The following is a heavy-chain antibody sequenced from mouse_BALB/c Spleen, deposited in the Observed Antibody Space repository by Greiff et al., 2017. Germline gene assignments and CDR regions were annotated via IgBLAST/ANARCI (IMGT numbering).Heavy chain of an antibody. CDR1: GFTFSSFG. CDR3: ARSLTTATDY. CDR2: ISSGSSTI. J-gene: IGHJ2*01. V-gene: IGHV5-17*02. Sequence: EVHLVESGGGLVQPGGSRKLSCAASGFTFSSFGMHWVRQAPEKGLEWVAYISSGSSTIYYADTVKGRFTISRDNPKNTLFLQMTSLRSEDTAMYYCARSLTTATDYWGQGTTHTVSS. D-gene: IGHD1-2*01.